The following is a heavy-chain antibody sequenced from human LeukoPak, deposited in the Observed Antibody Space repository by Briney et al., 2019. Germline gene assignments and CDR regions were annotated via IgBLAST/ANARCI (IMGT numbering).Heavy chain of an antibody. CDR2: INHSGST. D-gene: IGHD3-3*01. Sequence: PSETLSLICAVYGGSFSGYYWSWIRQPPGKGLEWIREINHSGSTNYNPSLKSRVTISVDTSKNQFSLKLSSVTAADTAVYYCARGIAYYDFWSGYYKRIKKQGYYYYMDVWGKGTTVTVSS. CDR3: ARGIAYYDFWSGYYKRIKKQGYYYYMDV. CDR1: GGSFSGYY. J-gene: IGHJ6*03. V-gene: IGHV4-34*01.